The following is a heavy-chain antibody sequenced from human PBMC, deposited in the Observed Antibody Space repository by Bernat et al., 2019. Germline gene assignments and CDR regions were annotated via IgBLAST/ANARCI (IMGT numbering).Heavy chain of an antibody. Sequence: QVQLQESGPGLVKPSETLSLTCAVSGYSISSGYYWGWIRQPPGKGLEWIGSIYHSGSTYYNPSLKSRVTISVDTSKNQFSLKRSSVTAADTAVYYCARDLNDNPYSSGWYGYWGQGTLVTVSS. D-gene: IGHD6-19*01. CDR3: ARDLNDNPYSSGWYGY. J-gene: IGHJ4*02. CDR2: IYHSGST. CDR1: GYSISSGYY. V-gene: IGHV4-38-2*02.